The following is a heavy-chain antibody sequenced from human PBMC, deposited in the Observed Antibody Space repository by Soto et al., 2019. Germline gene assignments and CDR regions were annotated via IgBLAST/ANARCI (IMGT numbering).Heavy chain of an antibody. D-gene: IGHD3-3*01. CDR3: AREGYYDFWSGSRDPSYYYYGMAV. CDR1: GFTFSSYA. CDR2: ISYDGSNK. V-gene: IGHV3-30-3*01. J-gene: IGHJ6*02. Sequence: GGSMRLSCAASGFTFSSYAMHWVRQAPGKGLEWVAVISYDGSNKYYADSVKGRFTISRDNSKNTLYLQMNSLRAEDTAVYYCAREGYYDFWSGSRDPSYYYYGMAVWGQGTTVTVSS.